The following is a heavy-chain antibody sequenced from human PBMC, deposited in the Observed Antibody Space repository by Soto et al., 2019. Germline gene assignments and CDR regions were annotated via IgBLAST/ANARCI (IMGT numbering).Heavy chain of an antibody. CDR2: ISGSGGST. D-gene: IGHD3-10*01. J-gene: IGHJ4*02. CDR1: GFTFSSYA. Sequence: EVQLLESGGGLVQPGGSLRLSCAASGFTFSSYAMSWVRQAPGKGLEWVSAISGSGGSTYYADSVKGRFTISRENYKNTLYLQMNSLSAEDTAVYYCTKTGAYGSGSRLDYWGQGTLVTVSS. V-gene: IGHV3-23*01. CDR3: TKTGAYGSGSRLDY.